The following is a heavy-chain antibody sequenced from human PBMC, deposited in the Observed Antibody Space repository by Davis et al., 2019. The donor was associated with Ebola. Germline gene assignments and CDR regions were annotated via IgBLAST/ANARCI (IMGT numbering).Heavy chain of an antibody. Sequence: MPSETLSLTCAISGDSVSSNSAAWNWIRQSPSRGLEWLGRTYYRSKWYNDYAVSVKSRITINPDTSKNQFSLQLNSVTPEDTAVYYCARGYYYDSSGYLRRSAGGMDVWGQGTTVTVSS. J-gene: IGHJ6*02. CDR2: TYYRSKWYN. CDR1: GDSVSSNSAA. D-gene: IGHD3-22*01. V-gene: IGHV6-1*01. CDR3: ARGYYYDSSGYLRRSAGGMDV.